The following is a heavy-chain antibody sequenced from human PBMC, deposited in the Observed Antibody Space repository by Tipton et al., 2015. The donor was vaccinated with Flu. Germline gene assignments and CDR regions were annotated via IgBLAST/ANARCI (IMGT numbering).Heavy chain of an antibody. J-gene: IGHJ5*02. CDR1: GGSINTTSYY. V-gene: IGHV4-39*02. CDR3: AIHHWGMQVWFDH. Sequence: TLSLTCTVSGGSINTTSYYWGWIRQPPGKGLEWIGSIYSGGSTYYNPSLRSRVAISVDTSKKHFSLNLASVTAGDTAVYYCAIHHWGMQVWFDHWGQGTLVTVSS. CDR2: IYSGGST. D-gene: IGHD3-16*01.